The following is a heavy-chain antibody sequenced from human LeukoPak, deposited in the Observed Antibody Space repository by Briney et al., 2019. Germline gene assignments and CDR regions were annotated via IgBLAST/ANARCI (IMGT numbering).Heavy chain of an antibody. Sequence: SETLPLTCTVSGGSISSYYWSWIRQPPGKGLEWIGYIYYSGSTNYNPSLKSRVTISVDTSKNQFSLKLSSVTADTAVYYCARTNWGSYAFDIWGQGTMVTVSS. CDR1: GGSISSYY. V-gene: IGHV4-59*01. CDR2: IYYSGST. CDR3: ARTNWGSYAFDI. J-gene: IGHJ3*02. D-gene: IGHD7-27*01.